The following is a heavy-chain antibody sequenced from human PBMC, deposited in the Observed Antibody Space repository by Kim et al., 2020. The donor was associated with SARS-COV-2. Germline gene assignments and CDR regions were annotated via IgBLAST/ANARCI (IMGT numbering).Heavy chain of an antibody. CDR3: ARDSGSSVYYLDY. CDR1: GFNFNDHG. V-gene: IGHV3-33*01. D-gene: IGHD6-19*01. J-gene: IGHJ4*02. Sequence: GGSLRLSCAASGFNFNDHGMHWVRQAPGKGLEWVAVIWYDASYKYYGDSVKGRFTITRDNSKRMVYLQMNSLTAEDTAVHYCARDSGSSVYYLDYSGQGT. CDR2: IWYDASYK.